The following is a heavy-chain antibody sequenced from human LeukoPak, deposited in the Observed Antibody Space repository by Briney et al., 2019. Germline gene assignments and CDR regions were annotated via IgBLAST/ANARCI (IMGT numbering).Heavy chain of an antibody. Sequence: GASVKVSCKASGYTFTSYGISWVRQAPGQGLEWMGWISAYNGNTNYAQKLQGRVTMTTDTSTSTAYMELRSLRSDDTAVYHCARDGRYCSSTSCYTRLKNWFDPWGQGTLVTVSS. D-gene: IGHD2-2*02. J-gene: IGHJ5*02. CDR2: ISAYNGNT. CDR3: ARDGRYCSSTSCYTRLKNWFDP. CDR1: GYTFTSYG. V-gene: IGHV1-18*01.